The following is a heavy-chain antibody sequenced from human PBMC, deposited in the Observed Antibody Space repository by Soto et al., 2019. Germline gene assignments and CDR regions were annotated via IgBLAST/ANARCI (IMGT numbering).Heavy chain of an antibody. CDR2: IYYSGST. CDR1: GGSISSGGYY. J-gene: IGHJ4*02. Sequence: LSLTCTVSGGSISSGGYYWSWIRQHPGKGLEWIGYIYYSGSTYYNPSLKSRVTISVDTSKNQFSLKLSSVTAADTAVYYCARDVDSSGYLDYWGQGTLVTVSS. V-gene: IGHV4-31*03. D-gene: IGHD3-22*01. CDR3: ARDVDSSGYLDY.